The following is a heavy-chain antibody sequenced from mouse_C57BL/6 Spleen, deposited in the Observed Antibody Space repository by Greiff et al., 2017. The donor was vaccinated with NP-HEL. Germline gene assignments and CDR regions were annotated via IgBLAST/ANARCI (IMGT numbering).Heavy chain of an antibody. Sequence: VQLQQSGPVLVKPGASVKMSCKASGYTFTDYYMNWVKQSHGKSLEWIGVINPYNGGTSYNQKLKGKATLTVDNSSSTAYMELNSLTSADSAVYYCARRHYYGINLDYWVQGTTLTVSS. V-gene: IGHV1-19*01. D-gene: IGHD1-1*01. CDR3: ARRHYYGINLDY. CDR1: GYTFTDYY. J-gene: IGHJ2*01. CDR2: INPYNGGT.